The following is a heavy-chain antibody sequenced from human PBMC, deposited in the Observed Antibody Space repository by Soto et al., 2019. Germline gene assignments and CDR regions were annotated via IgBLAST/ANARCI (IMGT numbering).Heavy chain of an antibody. V-gene: IGHV3-23*01. J-gene: IGHJ3*02. Sequence: GGSLRLSCAASGFTFSSYAMSWVRQAPGKGLEWVSAISGSGGSTYYADSVKGRFTISRDNSKNTLYLQMNNLRAEDTAVYYCAKDKRLATDAFDIWGQGTMVTVSS. CDR2: ISGSGGST. CDR3: AKDKRLATDAFDI. CDR1: GFTFSSYA.